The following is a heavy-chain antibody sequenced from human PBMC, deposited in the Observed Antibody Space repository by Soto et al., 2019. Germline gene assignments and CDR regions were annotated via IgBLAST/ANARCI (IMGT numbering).Heavy chain of an antibody. J-gene: IGHJ6*02. V-gene: IGHV1-69*01. D-gene: IGHD5-18*01. CDR1: GGTFSSYA. Sequence: QVQLVQSGAEVKKPGSSVKVSCKASGGTFSSYAISWVRQAPGQGLEWMGGLIPIFGTANYAQKFQGRVTITADESTSTAYKELSSLRSEDTAVYYCARGAAAMGYYYYYGMDVWGQGTTVTVSS. CDR3: ARGAAAMGYYYYYGMDV. CDR2: LIPIFGTA.